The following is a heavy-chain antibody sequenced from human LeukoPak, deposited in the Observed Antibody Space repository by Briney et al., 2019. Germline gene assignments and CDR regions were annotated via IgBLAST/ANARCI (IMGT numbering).Heavy chain of an antibody. J-gene: IGHJ3*02. CDR3: VRDRYSVVIPAAGSFDI. CDR2: IRQDETEK. V-gene: IGHV3-7*01. CDR1: GFIFSRHW. D-gene: IGHD2-2*01. Sequence: PGGSLRLSCAASGFIFSRHWMSWVRQAPGKGPEWVANIRQDETEKFCVDSVKGRFTISRDNAKNSLYLQMSNLRAEDTAVYYCVRDRYSVVIPAAGSFDIWGQGIVVTVSS.